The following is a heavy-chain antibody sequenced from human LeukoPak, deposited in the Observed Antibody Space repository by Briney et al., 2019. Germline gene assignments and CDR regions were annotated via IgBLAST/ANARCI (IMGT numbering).Heavy chain of an antibody. Sequence: GGSLRLSYTTSGFTFSYYWMNWVRQAPGQGLVWVSSISGDGRISYADSVKGRFTISRDNARNTLDLQMNNLRVEDTAIYYCAKVGVVLCKWLDPWGQGTVVVVSS. V-gene: IGHV3-74*01. CDR2: ISGDGRI. J-gene: IGHJ5*02. CDR3: AKVGVVLCKWLDP. CDR1: GFTFSYYW. D-gene: IGHD3-10*01.